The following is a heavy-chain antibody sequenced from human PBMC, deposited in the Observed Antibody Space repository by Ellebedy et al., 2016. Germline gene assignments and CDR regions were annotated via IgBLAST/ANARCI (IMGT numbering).Heavy chain of an antibody. V-gene: IGHV1-18*01. Sequence: ASVKVSCXASGYTFTSYGISWVRQAPGQGLEWMGWISAYNGNTNYAQKLQGRVTMTTDTSTSTAYMELRSLRSDDTAVYYCAREKQFPKVVDYWGQGTLVTVSS. D-gene: IGHD2-15*01. J-gene: IGHJ4*02. CDR2: ISAYNGNT. CDR1: GYTFTSYG. CDR3: AREKQFPKVVDY.